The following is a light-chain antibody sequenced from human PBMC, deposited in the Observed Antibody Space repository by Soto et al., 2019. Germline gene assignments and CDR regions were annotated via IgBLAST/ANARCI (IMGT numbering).Light chain of an antibody. V-gene: IGKV3-15*01. CDR1: QSVSTR. Sequence: EILMTQTPATLSLSPRETATLSCRAMQSVSTRLAWYQQRHGQTPGLLLYNAAARATGVPAPFSGGGSGTELSLTISSMQSHDLEVYYCYQQHYWRPQLTFGPGTKVD. CDR3: YQQHYWRPQLT. J-gene: IGKJ3*01. CDR2: NAA.